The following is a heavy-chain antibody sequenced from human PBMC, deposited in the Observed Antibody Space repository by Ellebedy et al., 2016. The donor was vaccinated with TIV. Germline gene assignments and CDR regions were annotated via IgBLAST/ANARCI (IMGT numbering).Heavy chain of an antibody. J-gene: IGHJ4*02. Sequence: SETLSLXXAVYGGSFSGYYWSWIRQPPEKGLEWIGEINHSGSTNYNPSLKSRVTISVDTSKNQFSLKLSSVTAADTAVYYCARESSGQDYWGQGTLVTVSS. CDR1: GGSFSGYY. D-gene: IGHD6-19*01. V-gene: IGHV4-34*01. CDR2: INHSGST. CDR3: ARESSGQDY.